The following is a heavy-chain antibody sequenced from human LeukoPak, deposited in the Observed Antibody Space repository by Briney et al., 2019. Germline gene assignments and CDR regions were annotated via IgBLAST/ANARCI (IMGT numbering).Heavy chain of an antibody. J-gene: IGHJ3*02. CDR2: ISSSSSYI. CDR3: ARRDIVATRNAFDI. Sequence: GGSLRLSCAASGFTFSSYSMNWVRQAPGKGLEWVSSISSSSSYIYYADSVKGRFTISRDNAKNSLYLQMNSLRAEDTAVYYCARRDIVATRNAFDIWGQGTMVTVSP. V-gene: IGHV3-21*01. CDR1: GFTFSSYS. D-gene: IGHD5-12*01.